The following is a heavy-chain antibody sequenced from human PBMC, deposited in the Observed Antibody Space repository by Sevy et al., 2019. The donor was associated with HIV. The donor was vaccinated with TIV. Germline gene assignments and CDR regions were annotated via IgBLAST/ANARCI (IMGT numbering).Heavy chain of an antibody. CDR3: AKDGLLLWFXESYXDX. V-gene: IGHV3-30*18. CDR2: ISYDGSNK. D-gene: IGHD3-10*01. Sequence: GGSLRLSCAASGFTFSSYGMHWVRQAPGKGLEWVXVISYDGSNKYYADSVKGRFTISRDNSKNTLYLQMNSLRAEDTAVYYCAKDGLLLWFXESYXDXWGQGTLVTVSS. J-gene: IGHJ4*02. CDR1: GFTFSSYG.